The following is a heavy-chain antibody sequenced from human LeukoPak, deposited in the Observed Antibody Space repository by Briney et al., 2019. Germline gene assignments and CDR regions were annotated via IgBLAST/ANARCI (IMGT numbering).Heavy chain of an antibody. D-gene: IGHD4-23*01. CDR1: GFPFNRYT. CDR3: ARRGLITPSYFDY. J-gene: IGHJ4*02. V-gene: IGHV3-21*01. Sequence: GGSLRLSCVASGFPFNRYTMNWVRQAPGKGLEWVSSISSSSDYIYYRDSVKGRFTISRDNAKNSMFLQMNSLRAEDTAVYYCARRGLITPSYFDYWGQGILVTVSS. CDR2: ISSSSDYI.